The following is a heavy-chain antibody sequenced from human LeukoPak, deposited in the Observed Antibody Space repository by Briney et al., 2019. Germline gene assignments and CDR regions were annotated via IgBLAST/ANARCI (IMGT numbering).Heavy chain of an antibody. CDR2: IRRSDGSK. CDR1: EFSFSNFG. Sequence: PGGSLRLSCAVSEFSFSNFGLSWVRQAPGKGLEWVSAIRRSDGSKHYADSVKGRFTISRGNSKNTMYLQMNGLRAEDTAVYYCARGLESKDTRPHYWGQGTLVSVST. CDR3: ARGLESKDTRPHY. J-gene: IGHJ4*02. D-gene: IGHD1-1*01. V-gene: IGHV3-23*01.